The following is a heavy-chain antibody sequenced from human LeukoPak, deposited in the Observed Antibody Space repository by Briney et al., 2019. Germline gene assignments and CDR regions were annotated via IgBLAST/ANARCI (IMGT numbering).Heavy chain of an antibody. CDR2: IYTSGST. CDR1: GGSISSYY. J-gene: IGHJ5*02. V-gene: IGHV4-4*07. D-gene: IGHD6-19*01. CDR3: ARDRQWNWFDP. Sequence: SETLSLTXTVSGGSISSYYWSWIRQPAGKGLEWIGRIYTSGSTHYNPSIKSRVTMSVDTSKNQFSLKLSSVTAADTAVYYCARDRQWNWFDPWGQGTLVTVSS.